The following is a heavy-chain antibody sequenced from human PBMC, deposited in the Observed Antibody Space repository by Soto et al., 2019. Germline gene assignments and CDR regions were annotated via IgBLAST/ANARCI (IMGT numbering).Heavy chain of an antibody. CDR2: ISSSSSTI. CDR1: GFTFSSYS. V-gene: IGHV3-48*01. Sequence: GGSLRLSCAASGFTFSSYSMNWVRQAPGKGLEWVSYISSSSSTIYYADSVKGRFTISRDNAKNSLYLQMNSLRADDTAVYYCARFSTSCLWALEYWGQGALVTVSS. D-gene: IGHD2-2*01. CDR3: ARFSTSCLWALEY. J-gene: IGHJ4*02.